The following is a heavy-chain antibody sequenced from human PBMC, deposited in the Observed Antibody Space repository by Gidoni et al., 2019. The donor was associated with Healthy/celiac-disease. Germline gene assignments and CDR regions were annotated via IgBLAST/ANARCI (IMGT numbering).Heavy chain of an antibody. CDR3: ARVYGDYVSWYFDL. V-gene: IGHV3-74*01. CDR2: INSDGSIK. J-gene: IGHJ2*01. D-gene: IGHD4-17*01. CDR1: GFNLGSYW. Sequence: EVQLVESGGGLVQPGGSLRLSCASSGFNLGSYWIHWVRQDPGKGLVWVSRINSDGSIKSYADSVKGRFTISRDNAKNTLYLQMNSLRAEDTAVYYCARVYGDYVSWYFDLWGRGTLVTVSS.